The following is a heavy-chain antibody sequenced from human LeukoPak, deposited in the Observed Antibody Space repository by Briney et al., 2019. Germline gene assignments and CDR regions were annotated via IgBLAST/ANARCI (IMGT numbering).Heavy chain of an antibody. CDR3: AIRNDGIAAVGTRKNLDL. J-gene: IGHJ2*01. CDR2: IRYDGSNK. D-gene: IGHD6-13*01. V-gene: IGHV3-30*02. Sequence: GGSLRLSCAASGFTFSSYGMHWVRQAPGKGLEWVAFIRYDGSNKYYAHSVKGRFTISRDNAKNSLCVQMNSLRAEDTAVYYCAIRNDGIAAVGTRKNLDLWGRGTLVTVSS. CDR1: GFTFSSYG.